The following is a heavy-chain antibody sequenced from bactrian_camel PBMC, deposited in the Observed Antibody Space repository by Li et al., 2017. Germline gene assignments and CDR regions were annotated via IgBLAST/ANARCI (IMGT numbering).Heavy chain of an antibody. D-gene: IGHD4*01. V-gene: IGHV3S1*01. Sequence: VQLVESGGGSVQTGGSLRLSCEASGVTVNGKCMGWFRQAPGREREAVASISTDDGIIDYADSVKGRFTISRDNTKNMLYLQMNSLKPEDTAVYYCVRDHFGSNYDLNFGYWGQGTQVTVS. J-gene: IGHJ6*01. CDR2: ISTDDGII. CDR3: VRDHFGSNYDLNFGY. CDR1: GVTVNGKC.